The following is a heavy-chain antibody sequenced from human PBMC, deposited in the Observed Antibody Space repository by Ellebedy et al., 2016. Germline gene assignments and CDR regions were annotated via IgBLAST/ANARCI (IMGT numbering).Heavy chain of an antibody. V-gene: IGHV3-30*18. D-gene: IGHD3-16*02. Sequence: GESLKISXAASGFTFSSYGMHWVRQAPGKGLEWVAVISNDASNKYYADSVKGRFTISRDNSKNTLFLQMNSLRAEDTAVYYCTKNPLIDKIIYYFASWGQGTLVTVSS. CDR1: GFTFSSYG. CDR3: TKNPLIDKIIYYFAS. J-gene: IGHJ4*02. CDR2: ISNDASNK.